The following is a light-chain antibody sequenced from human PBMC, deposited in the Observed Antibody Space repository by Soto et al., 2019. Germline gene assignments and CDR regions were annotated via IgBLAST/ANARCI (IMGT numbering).Light chain of an antibody. CDR1: QSIFYSSNNKNY. CDR3: QQYYSSPTWT. V-gene: IGKV4-1*01. Sequence: DIVMTQSPDSLAVSLGERATINCKSSQSIFYSSNNKNYLAWYQQKPGQPPKLLIYWASTRESGVPDRFSGSGSGTDFTLTISSPQAEDVAVYYCQQYYSSPTWTFGQGTKVEIK. CDR2: WAS. J-gene: IGKJ1*01.